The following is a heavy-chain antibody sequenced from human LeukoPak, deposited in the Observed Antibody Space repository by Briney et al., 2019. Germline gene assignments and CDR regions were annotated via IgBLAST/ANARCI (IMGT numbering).Heavy chain of an antibody. Sequence: ASVKVSCKASGYTFTGYYMHWVRHAPGQGLEWMGWINPNSGGTNYAQKFQGRVTMTRDTSISTAYMELSRLRSDDTAVYYCARVYHNCGGDCYPYFDYWGQGTLVTVSS. CDR3: ARVYHNCGGDCYPYFDY. V-gene: IGHV1-2*02. J-gene: IGHJ4*02. CDR2: INPNSGGT. D-gene: IGHD2-21*01. CDR1: GYTFTGYY.